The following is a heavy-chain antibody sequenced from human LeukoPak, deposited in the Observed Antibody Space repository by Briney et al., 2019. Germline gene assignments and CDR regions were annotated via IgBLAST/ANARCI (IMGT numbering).Heavy chain of an antibody. CDR3: ARRITIFSATYYFDY. V-gene: IGHV5-51*01. J-gene: IGHJ4*02. Sequence: GGSLKIFRKGSGYNLANYWIGWVRQMPGKGLEWRGIIYPGDSDTRYSPSFQGQVTISADKSISTAYLQWSSLKASDTAMYYCARRITIFSATYYFDYWGQGTLVTVSS. CDR2: IYPGDSDT. D-gene: IGHD3-9*01. CDR1: GYNLANYW.